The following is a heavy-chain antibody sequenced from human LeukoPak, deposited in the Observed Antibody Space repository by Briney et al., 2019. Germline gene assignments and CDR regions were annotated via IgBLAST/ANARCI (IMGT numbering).Heavy chain of an antibody. D-gene: IGHD2-2*01. J-gene: IGHJ5*02. CDR1: VFTFSRYG. Sequence: GGSLRLSCVESVFTFSRYGMYWLRPAPGKGQEWVAVIRYDGSNKYYADSVRGRFPISRDNSKNTLYLQMNSLRAEDTAVYYCARGKYCSSTSCIGDYFDPWGQGTLVTVSS. V-gene: IGHV3-33*07. CDR3: ARGKYCSSTSCIGDYFDP. CDR2: IRYDGSNK.